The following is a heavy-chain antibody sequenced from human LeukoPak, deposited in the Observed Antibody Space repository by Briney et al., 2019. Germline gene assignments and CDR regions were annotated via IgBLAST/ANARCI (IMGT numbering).Heavy chain of an antibody. J-gene: IGHJ3*02. V-gene: IGHV4-59*08. D-gene: IGHD6-19*01. Sequence: PSETLSLTCTVSGGSTSSYYWSWIRQPPGKGLEWIGYIYYSGSTNYNPSLKSRVTISVDTSKNQFSLKLSSVTAADTAVYYCARGKLQQWLSVLVSAFDIWGQGTMVTVSS. CDR1: GGSTSSYY. CDR3: ARGKLQQWLSVLVSAFDI. CDR2: IYYSGST.